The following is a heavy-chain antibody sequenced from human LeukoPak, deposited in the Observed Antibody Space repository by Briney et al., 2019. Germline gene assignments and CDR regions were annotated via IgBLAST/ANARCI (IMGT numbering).Heavy chain of an antibody. CDR3: ARFDIVVVPANHYYGMDV. CDR1: GGTFISYA. D-gene: IGHD2-2*01. V-gene: IGHV1-69*01. CDR2: IIPIFGTA. J-gene: IGHJ6*02. Sequence: SVKVSCKASGGTFISYAISWVRQAPGQGLEWMGGIIPIFGTANHAQKFQGRVTITADESTSTAYMELSSLRSEDTAVYYCARFDIVVVPANHYYGMDVWGQGTTVTVSS.